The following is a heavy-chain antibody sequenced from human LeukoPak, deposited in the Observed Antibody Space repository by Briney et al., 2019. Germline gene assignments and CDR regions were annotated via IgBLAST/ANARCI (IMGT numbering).Heavy chain of an antibody. CDR1: GYTFTGYY. V-gene: IGHV1-2*02. J-gene: IGHJ5*02. Sequence: GASVKVSCKASGYTFTGYYMHWVRQAPGQGLEWMGWINPNSGGTNYAQKFQGRVTMTRDTSISTAYMELSRLRSDDTAVYYCARERIGELGGTPNWFDPWGQGTLVTVSS. D-gene: IGHD3-10*01. CDR2: INPNSGGT. CDR3: ARERIGELGGTPNWFDP.